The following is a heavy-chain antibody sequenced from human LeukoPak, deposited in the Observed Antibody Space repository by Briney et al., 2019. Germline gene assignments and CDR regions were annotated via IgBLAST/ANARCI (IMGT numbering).Heavy chain of an antibody. CDR3: ARSYCGGTSCYRDPYNWLDP. J-gene: IGHJ5*02. Sequence: ASVKVSCKASGYTFINYGINWVRQAPGQGLEWMAWISAYNGNTNYAQKLQGRVTMTTDTSTSTAYMELRSLRSDDTAVYYCARSYCGGTSCYRDPYNWLDPWGQGTLVTVSS. V-gene: IGHV1-18*01. CDR2: ISAYNGNT. CDR1: GYTFINYG. D-gene: IGHD2-2*01.